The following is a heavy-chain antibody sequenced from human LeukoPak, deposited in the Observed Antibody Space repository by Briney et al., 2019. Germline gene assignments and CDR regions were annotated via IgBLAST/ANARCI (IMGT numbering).Heavy chain of an antibody. CDR3: AKDLTTVTTQGDY. Sequence: QTGGSLRLSCVASGFTYSHYGMNWVRQAPGKGLEWVSGITSDSRGIYYADSVKGRFTISRDNSKNTLYLQMNSLRAEDTAVYYCAKDLTTVTTQGDYWGQGTLVTVSS. J-gene: IGHJ4*02. D-gene: IGHD4-17*01. CDR2: ITSDSRGI. CDR1: GFTYSHYG. V-gene: IGHV3-NL1*01.